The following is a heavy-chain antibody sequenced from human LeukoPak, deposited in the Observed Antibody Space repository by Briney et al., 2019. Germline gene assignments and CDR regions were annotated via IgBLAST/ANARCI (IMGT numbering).Heavy chain of an antibody. Sequence: GASVKVSCKASGYTFTSYYMHWVRQAPGQGLEWMGIINPSGGSTSYAQKFQGRVTMTRDMSTSTVYMELSSLRSEDTAVYYCAREVGPDTVDDAFDIWGQGTMVTVSS. CDR1: GYTFTSYY. J-gene: IGHJ3*02. CDR2: INPSGGST. CDR3: AREVGPDTVDDAFDI. D-gene: IGHD4-23*01. V-gene: IGHV1-46*01.